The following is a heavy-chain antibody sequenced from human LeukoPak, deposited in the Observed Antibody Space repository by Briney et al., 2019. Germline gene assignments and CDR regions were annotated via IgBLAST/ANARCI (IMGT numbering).Heavy chain of an antibody. CDR3: GKDSWSCYWYWFDP. J-gene: IGHJ5*02. D-gene: IGHD3-3*01. CDR1: GLTFDDYD. V-gene: IGHV3-9*01. Sequence: GWSLRLSCAASGLTFDDYDMHWVPHAPGKGLEWVSDISWNSGSIRYADSVKRRFTISRDNAKNSLYLQMNSLIAEDTALYYCGKDSWSCYWYWFDPWGQGTLVTVSS. CDR2: ISWNSGSI.